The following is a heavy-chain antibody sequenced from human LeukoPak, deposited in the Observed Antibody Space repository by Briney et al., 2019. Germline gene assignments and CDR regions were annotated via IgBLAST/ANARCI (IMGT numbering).Heavy chain of an antibody. CDR1: GGSFSGYY. Sequence: SETLSLTCAAYGGSFSGYYWSWIRQPPGKGLEWIGEINHSGSTNYNPSLKSRVTISVDTSKNQFSLKLSSVTAADTAVYYCARFLRGATNALEIWGQGTMVTVSS. D-gene: IGHD1-26*01. V-gene: IGHV4-34*01. J-gene: IGHJ3*02. CDR2: INHSGST. CDR3: ARFLRGATNALEI.